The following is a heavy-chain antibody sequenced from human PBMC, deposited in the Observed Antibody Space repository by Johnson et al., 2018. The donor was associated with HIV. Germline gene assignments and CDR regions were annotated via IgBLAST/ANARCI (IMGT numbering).Heavy chain of an antibody. J-gene: IGHJ3*02. CDR2: IYSGGST. CDR3: ARGGVAVAGTNAFDI. Sequence: VQLVESGGGLVQPGGSLRVSCAASGFTVSSNYMSWVRQAPGKGLEWVSVIYSGGSTYYADSVKGRFTISRDNSKNTLYLQMNSLRAEDTAVYYCARGGVAVAGTNAFDIWGQGTMVTVSS. V-gene: IGHV3-66*02. CDR1: GFTVSSNY. D-gene: IGHD6-19*01.